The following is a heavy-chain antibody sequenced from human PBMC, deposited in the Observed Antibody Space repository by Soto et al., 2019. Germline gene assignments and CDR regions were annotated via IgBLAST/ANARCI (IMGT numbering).Heavy chain of an antibody. V-gene: IGHV3-23*01. CDR1: GFTFSSYA. CDR3: AKVQKSIAARPPDY. CDR2: ISGSGGST. J-gene: IGHJ4*02. D-gene: IGHD6-6*01. Sequence: GGSLRLSCAASGFTFSSYAMSWVRQAPGKGLQWVSAISGSGGSTYYADSVKGRFTISRDNSKNTLYLQMNSLRAEDTAVYYCAKVQKSIAARPPDYWGQGTLVTVSS.